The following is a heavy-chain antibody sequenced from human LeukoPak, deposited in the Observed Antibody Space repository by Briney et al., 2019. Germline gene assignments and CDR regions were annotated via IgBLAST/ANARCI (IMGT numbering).Heavy chain of an antibody. CDR1: GFTFTSSA. Sequence: GTSVKVSCKASGFTFTSSAVQWVRQARGQRLEWIGWIVVGSGNTNYAQKFQERVTITRDMSTSTAYMELSSLRSEDTAVYYCAVYYYGSGSLPYYYYYGMDVWGQGTTVTVSS. CDR3: AVYYYGSGSLPYYYYYGMDV. J-gene: IGHJ6*02. V-gene: IGHV1-58*01. CDR2: IVVGSGNT. D-gene: IGHD3-10*01.